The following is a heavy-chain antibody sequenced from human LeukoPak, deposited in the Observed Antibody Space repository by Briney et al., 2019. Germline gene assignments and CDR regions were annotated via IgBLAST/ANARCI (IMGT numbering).Heavy chain of an antibody. V-gene: IGHV4-34*01. CDR2: INHSGST. J-gene: IGHJ5*02. CDR1: GGSFSGYC. Sequence: KSSETLSLTCAVYGGSFSGYCWSWIRRPPGKGLEWIGEINHSGSTNYNPSLKSRVTISVDTSKNQFSLKLSSVTAADTAVHYCASLGGQLPSYNWFDPWGQGTLVTVSS. D-gene: IGHD2-2*01. CDR3: ASLGGQLPSYNWFDP.